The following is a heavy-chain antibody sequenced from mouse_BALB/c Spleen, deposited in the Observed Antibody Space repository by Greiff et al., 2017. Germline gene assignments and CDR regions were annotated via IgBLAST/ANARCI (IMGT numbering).Heavy chain of an antibody. CDR2: INPGSGGT. CDR3: AIYDPFAY. CDR1: GYAFTNYL. D-gene: IGHD2-12*01. V-gene: IGHV1-54*01. J-gene: IGHJ3*01. Sequence: QVQLQQSGAELVRPGTSVKVSCKASGYAFTNYLIEWVKQRPGQGLEWIGVINPGSGGTNYNEKFKGKATLTADKSSSTAYMQLSSLTSDDSAVYFCAIYDPFAYWGQGTLVTVSA.